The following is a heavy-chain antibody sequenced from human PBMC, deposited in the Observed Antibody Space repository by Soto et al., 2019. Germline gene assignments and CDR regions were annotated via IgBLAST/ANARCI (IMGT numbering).Heavy chain of an antibody. CDR1: GFTFTSSA. Sequence: ASVKVSCKASGFTFTSSAVQWVRQARGQRLEWIGWIVVGSGNTNYAQKFQERVTITRDMSTSTAYMELSSLRSEDTAVYYCAADLPLYTGEWLLPHLYKPQAHYWGQGTLVTVSS. D-gene: IGHD3-22*01. J-gene: IGHJ4*02. V-gene: IGHV1-58*01. CDR3: AADLPLYTGEWLLPHLYKPQAHY. CDR2: IVVGSGNT.